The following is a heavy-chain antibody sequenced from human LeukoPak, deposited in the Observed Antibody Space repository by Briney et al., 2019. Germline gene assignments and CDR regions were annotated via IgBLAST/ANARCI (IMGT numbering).Heavy chain of an antibody. J-gene: IGHJ1*01. V-gene: IGHV5-51*01. CDR1: GYSFTTNW. Sequence: GESLKISCKGSGYSFTTNWIAWVRQMPGKGLEWMGIIYPGDSDTRYSPSFQGQVTISADKSISTAYLQWSSLKASDTAMYYCAREKAAGTQRYFQHWGQGTLVTVSS. D-gene: IGHD6-13*01. CDR3: AREKAAGTQRYFQH. CDR2: IYPGDSDT.